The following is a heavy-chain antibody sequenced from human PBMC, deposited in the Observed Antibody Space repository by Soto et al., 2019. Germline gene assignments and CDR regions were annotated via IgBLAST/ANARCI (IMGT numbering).Heavy chain of an antibody. CDR1: GLSLSTSGMC. CDR2: IDWDDHK. D-gene: IGHD3-22*01. J-gene: IGHJ5*02. V-gene: IGHV2-70*11. CDR3: ARHQYYYDNTAYYYVWFDP. Sequence: ESGPTLVNPTQTLTLTCTVSGLSLSTSGMCVSWIRQPPGKALEWLARIDWDDHKYYSTSLKTRLTISKDTSKNQVVLTMTNMDPVDTATYYCARHQYYYDNTAYYYVWFDPWGQGTLVTVSS.